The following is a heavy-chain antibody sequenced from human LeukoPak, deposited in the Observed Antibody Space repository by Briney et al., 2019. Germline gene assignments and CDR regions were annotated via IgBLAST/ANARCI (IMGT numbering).Heavy chain of an antibody. V-gene: IGHV1-46*01. CDR3: AKDRSPIHYYDTSGYLNWFDP. D-gene: IGHD3-22*01. J-gene: IGHJ5*02. CDR1: GYTFTSYY. Sequence: GASVKVSCKASGYTFTSYYIHWVRQAPGQGLEWMGIINPSGGSTSYAQKFQGRVTMTRDTSTSTVYMELSSLRYEDTAIYYCAKDRSPIHYYDTSGYLNWFDPWGQGTLATVSS. CDR2: INPSGGST.